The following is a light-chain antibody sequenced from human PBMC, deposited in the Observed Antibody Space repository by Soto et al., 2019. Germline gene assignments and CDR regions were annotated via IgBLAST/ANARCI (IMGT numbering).Light chain of an antibody. CDR1: QDSTKY. V-gene: IGKV1-9*01. Sequence: IQLTQSPSSLSASVGDRVTITCRASQDSTKYLAWYQQKPGKAPNLLIYDASTLHSGVPSRFSGSVSGTDFTLTVSGLQPEDLATYYCQQLSRYPSTFGGGTKVEIK. J-gene: IGKJ4*01. CDR3: QQLSRYPST. CDR2: DAS.